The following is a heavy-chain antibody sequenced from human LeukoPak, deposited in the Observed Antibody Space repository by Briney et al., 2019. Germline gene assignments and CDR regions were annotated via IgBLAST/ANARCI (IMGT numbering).Heavy chain of an antibody. CDR3: VRGPYGSGISNWFDP. Sequence: SETLSLTCTVSGASINNYYWSWIRQPPGKGLEWIGYIYYSGSANYNPSLQSRVTVSVDTSKNQFSLRLTSVSAADTAVYYCVRGPYGSGISNWFDPWGQGTQVIVSS. D-gene: IGHD3-10*01. CDR2: IYYSGSA. V-gene: IGHV4-59*01. J-gene: IGHJ5*02. CDR1: GASINNYY.